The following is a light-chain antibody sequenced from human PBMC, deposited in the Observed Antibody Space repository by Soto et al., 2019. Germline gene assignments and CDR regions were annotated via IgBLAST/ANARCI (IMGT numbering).Light chain of an antibody. J-gene: IGKJ3*01. CDR2: GAS. CDR1: QSVSSSY. Sequence: EFVLTQSPGTLSLSPGERATLSCRASQSVSSSYLAWYQQKPGQAPRLLIYGASSKATGIPDRFSGSGSGTDFTFTISRLEPEDCAVYYCQQYRCSPFTYGPGTKVDIK. CDR3: QQYRCSPFT. V-gene: IGKV3-20*01.